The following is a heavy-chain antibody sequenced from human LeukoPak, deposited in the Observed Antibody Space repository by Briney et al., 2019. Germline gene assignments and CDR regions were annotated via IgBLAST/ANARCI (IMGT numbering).Heavy chain of an antibody. D-gene: IGHD6-13*01. V-gene: IGHV1-8*01. Sequence: GASVKVSCKASGYTFGSCDINWVRQATGQGLEWMGWMNPNSGDTGYAQNFQGRVTFTRDTSISTACMELSSLRSEDTAVYYCTRDMRGAAAADDAFDIWGQGTMVTVSS. CDR2: MNPNSGDT. CDR1: GYTFGSCD. CDR3: TRDMRGAAAADDAFDI. J-gene: IGHJ3*02.